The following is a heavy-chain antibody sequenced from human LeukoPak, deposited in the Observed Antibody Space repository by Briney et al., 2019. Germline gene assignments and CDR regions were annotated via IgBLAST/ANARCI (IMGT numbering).Heavy chain of an antibody. D-gene: IGHD3-10*01. CDR2: SNPYNGGT. CDR1: GYTFTRHY. V-gene: IGHV1-2*02. Sequence: ASVKVSCEASGYTFTRHYIHWVRQAPGQGLECMGWSNPYNGGTNYLQKFRGRVTLTRDTSISTAYMEVTRLTSDDTAVYYCARGGIRGIEAELDYWGQGTLLTVS. CDR3: ARGGIRGIEAELDY. J-gene: IGHJ4*02.